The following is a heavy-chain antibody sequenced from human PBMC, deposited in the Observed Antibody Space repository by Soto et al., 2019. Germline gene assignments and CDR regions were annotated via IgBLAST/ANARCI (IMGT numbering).Heavy chain of an antibody. CDR1: GGSISSSSYY. J-gene: IGHJ6*02. CDR3: ARHDRGPDTPYYYYGMDV. D-gene: IGHD3-22*01. Sequence: TSETLSLTCTVSGGSISSSSYYWGWIRQPPGKGLEWIGSIYYSGSTYYNPSLKSRVTISVDTSKNQFSLKLSSVTAADTAVYYCARHDRGPDTPYYYYGMDVWGQGTTVIVSS. V-gene: IGHV4-39*01. CDR2: IYYSGST.